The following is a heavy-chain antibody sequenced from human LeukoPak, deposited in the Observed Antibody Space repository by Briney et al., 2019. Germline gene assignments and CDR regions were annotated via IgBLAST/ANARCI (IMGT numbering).Heavy chain of an antibody. CDR2: IYYSGST. CDR1: GGSISSYY. Sequence: TSETLSLTCTVSGGSISSYYWSWIRQPPGKGLEWIGYIYYSGSTNYNPSLKSRVTISVDTSKNQFSLKLSSVTAADTAVYYCARDVLTYYYGMDVWGQGTTVTVSS. J-gene: IGHJ6*02. D-gene: IGHD2/OR15-2a*01. V-gene: IGHV4-59*12. CDR3: ARDVLTYYYGMDV.